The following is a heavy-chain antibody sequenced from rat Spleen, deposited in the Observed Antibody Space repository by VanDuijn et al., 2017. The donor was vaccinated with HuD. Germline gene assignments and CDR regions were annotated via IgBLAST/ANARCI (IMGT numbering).Heavy chain of an antibody. Sequence: EVQLVESGGGLVQPGRSLKLSCAASGFTFSNYYMAWVRQAPTKGLEWVAYISYDGSSTCYRDSVKGRFTISRDNAKSTLYLQMDSLTSEDTATYYCTRASTRSYVMDAWGQGASVTVSS. CDR2: ISYDGSST. J-gene: IGHJ4*01. V-gene: IGHV5-20*01. D-gene: IGHD1-4*01. CDR1: GFTFSNYY. CDR3: TRASTRSYVMDA.